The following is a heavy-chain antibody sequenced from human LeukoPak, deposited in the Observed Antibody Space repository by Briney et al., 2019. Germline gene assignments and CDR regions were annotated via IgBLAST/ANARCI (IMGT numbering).Heavy chain of an antibody. CDR2: IYSGGST. D-gene: IGHD3-3*01. CDR1: GFTVSSNY. V-gene: IGHV3-66*01. J-gene: IGHJ3*02. CDR3: ARDYDFWSGYSAFDI. Sequence: GGSLRLSCAASGFTVSSNYMSWVRQAPGKGLEWVSVIYSGGSTYYADSVKGRFAISRDNAKNSLYLQMNSLRAEDTAVYYCARDYDFWSGYSAFDIWGQGTMVTVSS.